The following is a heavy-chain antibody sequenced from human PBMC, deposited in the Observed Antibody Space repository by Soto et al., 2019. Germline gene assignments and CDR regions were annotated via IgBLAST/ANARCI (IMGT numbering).Heavy chain of an antibody. CDR1: GGTFSSYA. V-gene: IGHV1-69*13. J-gene: IGHJ6*02. Sequence: SVKVSCKASGGTFSSYAISWVRQAPGQGLEWMGGIIPIFGTANYAQKFQGRVTITADESTSTAYMELSSLRSGDTAVYYCARDRREDYGDSYYYGMDVWGQGTTVTVSS. D-gene: IGHD4-17*01. CDR3: ARDRREDYGDSYYYGMDV. CDR2: IIPIFGTA.